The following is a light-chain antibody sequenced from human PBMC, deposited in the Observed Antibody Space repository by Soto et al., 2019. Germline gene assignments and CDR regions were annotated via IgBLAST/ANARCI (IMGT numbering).Light chain of an antibody. V-gene: IGLV1-44*01. CDR2: RDN. Sequence: QLVLTQPPSASGTPGQRVTISCSGRSSDIGSNTVNWYQQLPGTAPKLLIYRDNHRPSGIPDRFSGSKSGTSASLDISGLQSGDEADYYCTAWDGSLNVRLFGGGTKLTVL. J-gene: IGLJ3*02. CDR1: SSDIGSNT. CDR3: TAWDGSLNVRL.